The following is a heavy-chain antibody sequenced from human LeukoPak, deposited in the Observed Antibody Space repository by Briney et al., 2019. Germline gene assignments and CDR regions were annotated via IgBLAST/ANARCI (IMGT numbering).Heavy chain of an antibody. J-gene: IGHJ4*02. V-gene: IGHV3-30*02. Sequence: GGSLRLSCAASGFTFSTYGMHWVRQAPGKGLEWVSFIRYVGINKYYADSVKGRFTISRDNSKNTLYLQMNSLRAEDTAVYYCAKAPVTSCRGAYCYPFDSWGQGTLVTVSS. CDR3: AKAPVTSCRGAYCYPFDS. CDR2: IRYVGINK. D-gene: IGHD2-21*01. CDR1: GFTFSTYG.